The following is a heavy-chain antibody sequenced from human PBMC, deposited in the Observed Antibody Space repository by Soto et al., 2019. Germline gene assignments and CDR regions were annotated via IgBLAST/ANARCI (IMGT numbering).Heavy chain of an antibody. V-gene: IGHV3-30*18. J-gene: IGHJ4*02. CDR1: GFTFSSYG. Sequence: QVQLVESGGGVVQPGRSLRLSCAASGFTFSSYGMHWVRQAPGKGLEWVAVIPYDGSNKYYADSVKGRFTISRDNSKNTLYLQMNSLRAEDTAVYYCAKDTIAVAPTFDYWGQGTLVTVSS. CDR2: IPYDGSNK. CDR3: AKDTIAVAPTFDY. D-gene: IGHD6-19*01.